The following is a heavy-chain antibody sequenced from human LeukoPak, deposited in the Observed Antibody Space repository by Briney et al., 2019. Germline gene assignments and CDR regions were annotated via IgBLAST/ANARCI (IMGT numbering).Heavy chain of an antibody. D-gene: IGHD5-18*01. CDR3: ARDQRGFSYSKYYFDY. CDR2: IWYDGTNK. CDR1: GFSFSSYG. Sequence: GRSLRLSCAASGFSFSSYGMHWVRQAPGKGLEWVAVIWYDGTNKYYADSVKGRFTISRNNSKNTLYLQMNSLRAEDTAVYYCARDQRGFSYSKYYFDYWGQGTLVTVSS. J-gene: IGHJ4*02. V-gene: IGHV3-33*01.